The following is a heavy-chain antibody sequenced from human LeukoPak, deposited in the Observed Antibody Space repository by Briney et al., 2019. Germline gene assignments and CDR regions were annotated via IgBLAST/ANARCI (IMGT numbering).Heavy chain of an antibody. CDR1: GGSISSYY. D-gene: IGHD1-26*01. CDR3: ARLVGPTEEWRVGMDV. Sequence: PSETLSLTCTVSGGSISSYYWSWIRQPAGKGLEWLGRIYTSGSTNYNPSLKSRVTMSVDTSKNQSSLKLSSVTAADTAVYYCARLVGPTEEWRVGMDVWGQGTTVTVSS. CDR2: IYTSGST. J-gene: IGHJ6*02. V-gene: IGHV4-4*07.